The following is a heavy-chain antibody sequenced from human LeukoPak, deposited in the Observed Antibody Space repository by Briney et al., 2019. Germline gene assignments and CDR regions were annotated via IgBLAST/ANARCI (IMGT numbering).Heavy chain of an antibody. CDR3: ARGPTISETGYFDY. Sequence: SETLSLTCAVYGGSFSAHYWSWIRQSPGKGLQWIAEVNHRGDTNYNPSVKGRVTISVDTSKNQFSLKVTSLAAADTAVYYCARGPTISETGYFDYWGQGTLVTVSS. J-gene: IGHJ4*03. D-gene: IGHD1-1*01. V-gene: IGHV4-34*01. CDR1: GGSFSAHY. CDR2: VNHRGDT.